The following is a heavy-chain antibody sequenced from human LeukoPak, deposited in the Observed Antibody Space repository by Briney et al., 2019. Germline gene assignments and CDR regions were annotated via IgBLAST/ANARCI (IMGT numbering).Heavy chain of an antibody. J-gene: IGHJ4*02. CDR2: ISGSAVST. CDR1: GFTFSSSA. V-gene: IGHV3-23*01. CDR3: ARGEDR. Sequence: PGGSLRLPCAASGFTFSSSAMSWVRQAPGKGLEWVSTISGSAVSTYDADSVKGRFTISRDNSKNTLYLQMNSLRAEDTAVYYCARGEDRWGQGTLVTVSS. D-gene: IGHD2-15*01.